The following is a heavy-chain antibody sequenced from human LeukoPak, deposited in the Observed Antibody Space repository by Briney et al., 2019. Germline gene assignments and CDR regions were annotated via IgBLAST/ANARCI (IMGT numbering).Heavy chain of an antibody. J-gene: IGHJ4*02. CDR1: GFTFSSYA. D-gene: IGHD3-10*01. CDR3: ARDPPLRGVLFDY. V-gene: IGHV3-30-3*01. CDR2: ISYDGSNK. Sequence: GGSLRLSCAASGFTFSSYAMHWVRQAPGKGLEWVAVISYDGSNKCYADSVKGRFTISRDNSKNTLYLQMNSLRAEDTAVYYCARDPPLRGVLFDYWGQGTLVTVSS.